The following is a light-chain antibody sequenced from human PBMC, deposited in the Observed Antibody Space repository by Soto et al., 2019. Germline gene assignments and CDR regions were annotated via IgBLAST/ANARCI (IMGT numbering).Light chain of an antibody. CDR1: SSNIGNNY. V-gene: IGLV1-51*01. J-gene: IGLJ2*01. CDR3: GTWDSSLSAVV. Sequence: QSVLPQPPSVSASPGQKVTISCSGSSSNIGNNYVSRYQQLQGTAPKLLIYDNNKRPSGIPDRFSGSKSGTSATLGITGLQTGDEADYYCGTWDSSLSAVVFGGGTKLTVL. CDR2: DNN.